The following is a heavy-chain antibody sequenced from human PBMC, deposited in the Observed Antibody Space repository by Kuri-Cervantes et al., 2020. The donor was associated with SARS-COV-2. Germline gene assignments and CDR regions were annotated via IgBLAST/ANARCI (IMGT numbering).Heavy chain of an antibody. Sequence: SETLSLTCTVSGGSISSSSYYWGWIRQPPGKELEWIGSIYYSGSTYYNPSLKSRVTISVDTSKNQFSLKLSSVTAADTAVYYCAREKGDCSSTSCSDISFDDWGQGTLVTVSS. CDR2: IYYSGST. V-gene: IGHV4-39*07. CDR1: GGSISSSSYY. D-gene: IGHD2-2*01. J-gene: IGHJ4*02. CDR3: AREKGDCSSTSCSDISFDD.